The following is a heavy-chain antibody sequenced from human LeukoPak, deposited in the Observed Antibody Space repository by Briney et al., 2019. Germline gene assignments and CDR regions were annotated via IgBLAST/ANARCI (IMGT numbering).Heavy chain of an antibody. CDR3: ARASTSGRRFDY. CDR2: MNPNGGNT. J-gene: IGHJ4*02. V-gene: IGHV1-46*01. Sequence: ASVKVSCKGSGYTFTSYYMHWVRQAPGQGLEWMGIMNPNGGNTNYAQRFQGRVTMTRDTSTTTVYMELNSLGSEDTAIYYCARASTSGRRFDYWGQGTLVTVSS. D-gene: IGHD3-10*01. CDR1: GYTFTSYY.